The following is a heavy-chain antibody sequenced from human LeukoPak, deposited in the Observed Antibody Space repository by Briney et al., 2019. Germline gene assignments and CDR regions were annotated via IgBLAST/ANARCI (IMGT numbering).Heavy chain of an antibody. CDR3: ARANFGELPRGDY. J-gene: IGHJ4*02. D-gene: IGHD3-10*01. Sequence: GGSLRLSCAASGFTFSSYSMNWVRQAPGKGLEWVSSISSSSSYIYYADSVKGRFIISRDNAKNSLYLQMNSLRAEDTAVYYCARANFGELPRGDYWGQGTLVTVSS. CDR1: GFTFSSYS. CDR2: ISSSSSYI. V-gene: IGHV3-21*01.